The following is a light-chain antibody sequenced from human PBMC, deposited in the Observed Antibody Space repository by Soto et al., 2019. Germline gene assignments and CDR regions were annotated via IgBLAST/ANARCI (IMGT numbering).Light chain of an antibody. J-gene: IGKJ2*01. CDR1: QSVSSN. CDR2: DAF. V-gene: IGKV3-11*01. Sequence: EIVLTQSPATLSLSPGERATLSCRASQSVSSNLAWYQQKLGQAPRLLIYDAFNRATGIPARFSGSGSGTDFNLTISSLEPEDFAVYYCQQRSSWPTFGQGTKLEIK. CDR3: QQRSSWPT.